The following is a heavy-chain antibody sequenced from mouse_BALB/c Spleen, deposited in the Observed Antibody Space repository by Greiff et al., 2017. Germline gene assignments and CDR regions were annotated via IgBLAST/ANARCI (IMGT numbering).Heavy chain of an antibody. D-gene: IGHD1-1*02. Sequence: SYNQKFKGKATLTVDKSSSTAFMHLNSLTSEDSAVYYCARGGYHYFDYWGQGTTLTVSS. CDR3: ARGGYHYFDY. V-gene: IGHV1S135*01. J-gene: IGHJ2*01.